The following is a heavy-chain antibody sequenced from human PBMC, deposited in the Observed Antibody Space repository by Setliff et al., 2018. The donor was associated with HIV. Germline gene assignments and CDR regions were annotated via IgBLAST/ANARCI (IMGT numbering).Heavy chain of an antibody. V-gene: IGHV4-61*01. J-gene: IGHJ4*02. CDR2: IHYSGSS. CDR3: ARGGGFWSGQLDY. Sequence: SETLSLTCTASGGSISSGSHYWSWIRQPPGKGLEWIGYIHYSGSSNYNPSLKSRVSIPIDTPRSQFSLKLSSVTAADTAVYYCARGGGFWSGQLDYWGQGTLVTVSS. D-gene: IGHD3-3*01. CDR1: GGSISSGSHY.